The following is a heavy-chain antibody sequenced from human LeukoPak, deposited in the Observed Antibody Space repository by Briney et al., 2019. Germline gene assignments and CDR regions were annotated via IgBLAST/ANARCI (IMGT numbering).Heavy chain of an antibody. CDR3: ARTYSSGWYCVGY. J-gene: IGHJ4*02. CDR2: INPNSGGT. Sequence: ASVKVSCKASGYTFTSYDINWVRQATGQGLEWMGWINPNSGGTNYAQKFQGRVTMTRDTSISTAYMELSRLRSDDTAVYYCARTYSSGWYCVGYWGQGTLVTVSS. CDR1: GYTFTSYD. V-gene: IGHV1-2*02. D-gene: IGHD6-19*01.